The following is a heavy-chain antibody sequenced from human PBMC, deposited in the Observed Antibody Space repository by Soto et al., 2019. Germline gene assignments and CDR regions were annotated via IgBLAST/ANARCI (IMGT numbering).Heavy chain of an antibody. V-gene: IGHV3-7*01. CDR2: IKQDGSEK. J-gene: IGHJ4*02. CDR1: GFTFSSYW. D-gene: IGHD3-22*01. CDR3: ARDLVAMGDSSGYYFDY. Sequence: GSLRLSCAASGFTFSSYWMSWVRQAPGKGLEWVANIKQDGSEKYYVDSVKGRFTISRDNAKNSLYLQMNSLRAEDTAVYYCARDLVAMGDSSGYYFDYWGQGTLVTVSS.